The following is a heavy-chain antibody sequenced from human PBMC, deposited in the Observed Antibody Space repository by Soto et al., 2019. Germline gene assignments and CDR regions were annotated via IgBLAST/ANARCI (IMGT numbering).Heavy chain of an antibody. J-gene: IGHJ4*02. CDR1: GFPFAPST. CDR2: ISVSVGST. D-gene: IGHD2-21*02. Sequence: EVQLLQSGGGLVQPGGSLTLSCGVSGFPFAPSTMSWVRQAPGKGLEWVSTISVSVGSTYSADSVQGRFTVSSDISDNTMFLRMTSRTADDTDVYFCAKRDVPHSTSNAYFYDHWGRGVLVTVSS. CDR3: AKRDVPHSTSNAYFYDH. V-gene: IGHV3-23*01.